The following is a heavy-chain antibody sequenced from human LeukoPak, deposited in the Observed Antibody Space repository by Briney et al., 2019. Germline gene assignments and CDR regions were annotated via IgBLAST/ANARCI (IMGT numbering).Heavy chain of an antibody. V-gene: IGHV3-73*01. Sequence: GGSLRLTCAASGFTFSGSAIHWVRQSFGKGLEWIGHIDKEKNSYATASAYAVSVEGRFTVSRDDSKNMAFLQMSGLKTEDTALYFCTRDSGTYNWLDPWGQGTLVTVSS. CDR1: GFTFSGSA. J-gene: IGHJ5*02. CDR2: IDKEKNSYAT. CDR3: TRDSGTYNWLDP. D-gene: IGHD1-26*01.